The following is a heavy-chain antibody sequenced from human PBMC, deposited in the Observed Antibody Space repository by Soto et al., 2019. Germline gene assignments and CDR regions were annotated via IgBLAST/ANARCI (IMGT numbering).Heavy chain of an antibody. Sequence: QLQLQESGPGLVKPSETLSLTCTVSGGSITSSSHHWGWIRQPPGKGLEWIGSVFYSGTTYYSPSPKSRVTISVDTSTNPFSLKLNSVTAADTAVYYCAREYSSAPDNWGQGILVTVSS. CDR2: VFYSGTT. J-gene: IGHJ4*02. CDR1: GGSITSSSHH. D-gene: IGHD6-19*01. CDR3: AREYSSAPDN. V-gene: IGHV4-39*01.